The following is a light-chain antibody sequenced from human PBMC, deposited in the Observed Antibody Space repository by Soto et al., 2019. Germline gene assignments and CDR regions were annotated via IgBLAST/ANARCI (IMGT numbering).Light chain of an antibody. Sequence: DIQMTQSPPSLSASVGDRVTITCRASLSISRSLNWYQQKPGKAPELLIYGASSLHRGVPSRFSGSGSGTDFTLTISSLQPEDFATYYCQQSFSSLWTFGQGTKVEIK. CDR1: LSISRS. J-gene: IGKJ1*01. CDR3: QQSFSSLWT. CDR2: GAS. V-gene: IGKV1-39*01.